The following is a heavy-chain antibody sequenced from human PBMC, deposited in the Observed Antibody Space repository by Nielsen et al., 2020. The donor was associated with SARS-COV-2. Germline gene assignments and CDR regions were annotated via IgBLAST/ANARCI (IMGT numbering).Heavy chain of an antibody. CDR3: AKDRDWHFVYYYYGMDV. CDR2: ISYDGSNK. V-gene: IGHV3-30*18. CDR1: GFTFSSYG. D-gene: IGHD2-21*01. J-gene: IGHJ6*02. Sequence: GESLKISCAASGFTFSSYGMHWVRQAPGKGLEWVAVISYDGSNKYYADSVKGRFTISRDNSKNTLYLQMNSLRAEDTAVYYCAKDRDWHFVYYYYGMDVWGQGTTVTVSS.